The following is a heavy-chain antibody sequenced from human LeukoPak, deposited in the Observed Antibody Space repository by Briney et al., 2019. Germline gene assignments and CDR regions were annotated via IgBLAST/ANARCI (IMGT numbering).Heavy chain of an antibody. D-gene: IGHD2-15*01. J-gene: IGHJ4*02. CDR3: AKDGTRCSGGSCYFSGAYDY. V-gene: IGHV3-23*01. CDR1: GFTFSSYA. Sequence: PGGSLRLSCAASGFTFSSYAMSWVRQAPGKGLEWVSAISGSGGSTYYADSVKGRFTISRDNSKNTLYLQMNSLRAEDTAVYYYAKDGTRCSGGSCYFSGAYDYWGQGTLVTVSS. CDR2: ISGSGGST.